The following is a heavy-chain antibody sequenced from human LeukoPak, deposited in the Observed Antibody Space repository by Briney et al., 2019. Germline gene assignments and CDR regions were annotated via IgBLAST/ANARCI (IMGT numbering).Heavy chain of an antibody. CDR1: GYTFSSYG. CDR3: ARGNYDFWSGYSDHFDY. V-gene: IGHV1-18*01. Sequence: ASVKVSCKASGYTFSSYGINWVRQAPGQGLEGMGWISAYNGNTNYAQKLQGRVTMTTDTSTSTAYMELRSLRSDDTAVYYCARGNYDFWSGYSDHFDYWGQGTLVTVSS. J-gene: IGHJ4*02. D-gene: IGHD3-3*01. CDR2: ISAYNGNT.